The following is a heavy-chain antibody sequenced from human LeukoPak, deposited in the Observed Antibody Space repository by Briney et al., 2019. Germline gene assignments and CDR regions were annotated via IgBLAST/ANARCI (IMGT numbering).Heavy chain of an antibody. Sequence: GESLSLSCAASGFTFSSYNMNWVRRAPGRGLEWVSSISSSSTYIFYADSVNGRFTISRDNAKSSVYLQMQSLRGEDTAVYYCAKYSGTYRDYWGQGTLVTVSS. CDR2: ISSSSTYI. CDR1: GFTFSSYN. CDR3: AKYSGTYRDY. J-gene: IGHJ4*02. D-gene: IGHD1-26*01. V-gene: IGHV3-21*01.